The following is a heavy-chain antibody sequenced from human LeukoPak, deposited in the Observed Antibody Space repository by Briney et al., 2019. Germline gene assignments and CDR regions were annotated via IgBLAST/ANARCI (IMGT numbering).Heavy chain of an antibody. V-gene: IGHV4-39*01. CDR2: IYYSGST. Sequence: SETLSLTCTVSGGSISSSSYSWGWIRQPPGKGLEWIGSIYYSGSTYYNPSLKSRVTISVDTSKNQFSLKLSSVTAADTAVYYYARHGSSYGYYYWGQGTLVTVSS. CDR1: GGSISSSSYS. D-gene: IGHD5-18*01. J-gene: IGHJ4*02. CDR3: ARHGSSYGYYY.